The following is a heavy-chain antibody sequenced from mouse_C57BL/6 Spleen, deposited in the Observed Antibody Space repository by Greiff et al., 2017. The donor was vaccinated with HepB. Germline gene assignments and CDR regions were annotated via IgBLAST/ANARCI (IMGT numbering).Heavy chain of an antibody. Sequence: VQLQESGAELMKPGASVKLSCKATGYTFTGYWIEWVKQRPGHGLEWIGEILPGSGSTNYNEKFKGKATFTADTSSNTAYMQLSSLTTEDSAIYYCASQLGREFLDYYAMDYWGQGTSVTVSS. CDR1: GYTFTGYW. D-gene: IGHD4-1*02. V-gene: IGHV1-9*01. CDR3: ASQLGREFLDYYAMDY. J-gene: IGHJ4*01. CDR2: ILPGSGST.